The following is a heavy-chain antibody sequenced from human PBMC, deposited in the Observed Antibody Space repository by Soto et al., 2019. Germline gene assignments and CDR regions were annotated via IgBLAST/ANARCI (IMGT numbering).Heavy chain of an antibody. D-gene: IGHD1-26*01. CDR3: ARESYSGSYYADY. Sequence: EVQLVESGGGLVQPGGSLRLSCVASGFTFNNYAMIWVRQAPGKGLEWVSYIDRSSTTMYYADSVKGRFTISRDNAKNSLYLQMNGLRDEDTAVFYCARESYSGSYYADYWGQGTLVTVSS. CDR1: GFTFNNYA. V-gene: IGHV3-48*02. CDR2: IDRSSTTM. J-gene: IGHJ4*02.